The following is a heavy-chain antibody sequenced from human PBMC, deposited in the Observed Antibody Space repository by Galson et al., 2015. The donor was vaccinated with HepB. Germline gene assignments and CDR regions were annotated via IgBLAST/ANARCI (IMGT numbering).Heavy chain of an antibody. Sequence: SLRLSCAASGFTFSTYWMSWVRQAPGKGLEWVAKIKQDGREKYFVDSVKGRFTISRDNAKNSLYLHMSSLRAEDTGVYYWARYDFWTGSYQDYWGQGTLVTISS. CDR1: GFTFSTYW. CDR3: ARYDFWTGSYQDY. J-gene: IGHJ4*02. CDR2: IKQDGREK. V-gene: IGHV3-7*01. D-gene: IGHD3-3*01.